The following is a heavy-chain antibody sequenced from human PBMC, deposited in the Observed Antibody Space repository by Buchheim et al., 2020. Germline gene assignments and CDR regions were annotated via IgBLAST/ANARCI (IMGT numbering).Heavy chain of an antibody. CDR1: GGSFSGYY. CDR2: INHSGST. Sequence: QVQLQQWGAGLLKPSETLSLTCAVYGGSFSGYYWSWIRQPPGKGLEWIGEINHSGSTNYNPSLKSRVTISVDTSKNQLSLKLSSVTAADTAVYYCARGRPGTILFYWYFDLWGRGTL. J-gene: IGHJ2*01. V-gene: IGHV4-34*01. D-gene: IGHD1-1*01. CDR3: ARGRPGTILFYWYFDL.